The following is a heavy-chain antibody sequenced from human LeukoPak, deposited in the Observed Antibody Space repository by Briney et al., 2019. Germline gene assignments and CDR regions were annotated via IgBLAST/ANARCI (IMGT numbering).Heavy chain of an antibody. CDR2: ISGSGGST. J-gene: IGHJ4*02. CDR3: AKDEYDDILTGYYMDY. CDR1: GFTFSSYA. V-gene: IGHV3-23*01. D-gene: IGHD3-9*01. Sequence: GGSLRLSCAASGFTFSSYAMSWVRQAPGKGLEWVSAISGSGGSTYYADSVRGRFAISKDNSKNTLYLQTNSLRAEDTAVYYCAKDEYDDILTGYYMDYWGQGTLVTVSS.